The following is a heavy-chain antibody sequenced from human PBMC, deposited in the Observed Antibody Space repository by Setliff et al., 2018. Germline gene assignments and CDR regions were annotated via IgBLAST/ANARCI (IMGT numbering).Heavy chain of an antibody. CDR2: IKQDGSES. V-gene: IGHV3-7*03. Sequence: GTLSLTCAVFDGSFSDYYWGWIRQAPGKGLEWVANIKQDGSESYYVDSVKGRFTIFRDGSKNTLFLHMTSLRAEDTAVYYCAKPQVELRWGFESWGQGTPVTVSS. J-gene: IGHJ4*02. D-gene: IGHD1-7*01. CDR3: AKPQVELRWGFES. CDR1: DGSFSDYY.